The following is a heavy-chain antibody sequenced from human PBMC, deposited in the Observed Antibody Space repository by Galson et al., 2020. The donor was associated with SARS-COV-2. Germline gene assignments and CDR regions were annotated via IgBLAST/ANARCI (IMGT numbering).Heavy chain of an antibody. CDR2: MNPNSGNT. CDR3: ARGRKSFTLIVVVPVYYYGMDV. V-gene: IGHV1-8*01. Sequence: ASVKVSCKASGYTFTGYDINWVRQATGQGLEWMGWMNPNSGNTGSPQKFQGRVPMTRNTSISTAYMELSSLRSEDTAVYYCARGRKSFTLIVVVPVYYYGMDVWGQGTTVTVSS. J-gene: IGHJ6*02. D-gene: IGHD2-2*01. CDR1: GYTFTGYD.